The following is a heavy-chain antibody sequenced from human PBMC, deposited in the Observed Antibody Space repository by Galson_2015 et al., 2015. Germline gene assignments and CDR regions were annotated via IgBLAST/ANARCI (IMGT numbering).Heavy chain of an antibody. CDR3: AKEGRYSSSWYGGAFDI. D-gene: IGHD6-13*01. J-gene: IGHJ3*02. V-gene: IGHV3-9*01. CDR1: GFTFDDYA. Sequence: SLRLSCAASGFTFDDYAMHWVRQAPGKGLEWVSGISWNSGSIGYADSVKGRFTVSRDNAKNSLYLQMNSLRAEDTALYYCAKEGRYSSSWYGGAFDIWGQGTMVTVSS. CDR2: ISWNSGSI.